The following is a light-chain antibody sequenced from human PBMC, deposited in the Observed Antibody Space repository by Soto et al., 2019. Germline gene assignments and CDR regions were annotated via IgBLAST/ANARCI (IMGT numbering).Light chain of an antibody. Sequence: QSVLTQSPSASASLGDSVKLTCTLSSGHSSYAIAWHQQQPEKGPRYLMKLNSDGSHSKGDVIPDRFSGSSSAAERYLTISSLQSEDEADYYCQTWGTGIQVFGGGTKLTVL. CDR2: LNSDGSH. V-gene: IGLV4-69*01. J-gene: IGLJ2*01. CDR3: QTWGTGIQV. CDR1: SGHSSYA.